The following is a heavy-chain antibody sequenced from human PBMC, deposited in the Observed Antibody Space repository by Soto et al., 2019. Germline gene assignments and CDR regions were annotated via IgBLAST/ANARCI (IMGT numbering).Heavy chain of an antibody. J-gene: IGHJ4*02. CDR2: IKEDGSEK. D-gene: IGHD6-19*01. CDR1: GFTFGGYW. Sequence: PGGSLRLSCSASGFTFGGYWMTWVRQAPGKGLEWVANIKEDGSEKYYVDSVKGRFTISRDNPKNSLYLQMNSLRAEDTAVYYCARHTSGWHYYDYWGQGTPVTVSS. CDR3: ARHTSGWHYYDY. V-gene: IGHV3-7*01.